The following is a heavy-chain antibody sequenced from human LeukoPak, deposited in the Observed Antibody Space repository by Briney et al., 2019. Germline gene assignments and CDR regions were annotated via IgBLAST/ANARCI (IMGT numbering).Heavy chain of an antibody. V-gene: IGHV3-11*01. Sequence: GGSLRLSCAASGLTSTNAWMSWVRQAPGKGLEWVSYISSSGSTIYYADSVKGRFTISRDNAKNSLYLQMNSLRAEDTAVYYCARVGRDGYSESFDYWGQGTLVTVSS. D-gene: IGHD5-24*01. CDR1: GLTSTNAW. CDR2: ISSSGSTI. CDR3: ARVGRDGYSESFDY. J-gene: IGHJ4*02.